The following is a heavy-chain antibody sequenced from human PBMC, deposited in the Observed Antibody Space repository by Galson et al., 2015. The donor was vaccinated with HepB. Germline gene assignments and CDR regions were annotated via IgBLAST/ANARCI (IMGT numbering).Heavy chain of an antibody. Sequence: SLRLSCAASGFSFSNYSMNWVRQAPGKGLEWVSSISSSTIYIYYADPVNGRFTISRDNAKNSLYLQMNSLRAEDTAVYYCARDSEGSGSYSDRGDAFDIWGQGTMVTVSS. CDR1: GFSFSNYS. CDR3: ARDSEGSGSYSDRGDAFDI. CDR2: ISSSTIYI. D-gene: IGHD3-10*01. J-gene: IGHJ3*02. V-gene: IGHV3-21*01.